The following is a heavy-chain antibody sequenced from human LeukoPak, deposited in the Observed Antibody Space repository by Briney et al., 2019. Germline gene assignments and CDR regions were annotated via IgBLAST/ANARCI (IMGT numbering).Heavy chain of an antibody. Sequence: SETLSLTCTVSGGSIRSYFWSCIRQPPGKGLEWIGYIYYSGSTNYNPSLKSRVTISVDTSKNQFSLKLSSVTAADTAVYYCARVQTPSGSGSYSFDYWGQGTLVTVSS. CDR1: GGSIRSYF. CDR2: IYYSGST. V-gene: IGHV4-59*01. J-gene: IGHJ4*02. D-gene: IGHD3-10*01. CDR3: ARVQTPSGSGSYSFDY.